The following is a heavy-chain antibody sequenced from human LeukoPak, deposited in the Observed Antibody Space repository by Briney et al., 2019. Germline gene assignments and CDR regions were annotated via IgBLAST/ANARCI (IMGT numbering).Heavy chain of an antibody. J-gene: IGHJ3*02. CDR1: GGSFSGYY. CDR2: INHSGST. D-gene: IGHD3-3*01. V-gene: IGHV4-34*01. Sequence: SETLSLTCAVYGGSFSGYYWSWIRQPPGKGLEWIGEINHSGSTNYNPSLNRRVTISVDTSKNQFSLKLSSVTAADTAVYYCARRGITIFGVVISPGAFDIWGQGTMVTVSS. CDR3: ARRGITIFGVVISPGAFDI.